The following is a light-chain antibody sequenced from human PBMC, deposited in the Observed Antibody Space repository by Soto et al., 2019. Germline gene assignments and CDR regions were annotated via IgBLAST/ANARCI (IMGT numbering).Light chain of an antibody. CDR2: AAS. CDR3: QQSDTTPLFT. V-gene: IGKV1-39*01. CDR1: QTITRH. J-gene: IGKJ3*01. Sequence: GDTVTITFRASQTITRHLNWYQQKPGKAPKLLIYAASTLRSGVPSRFSGSGSGTDFTLTISSLQPEDFATYYCQQSDTTPLFTFGPGTKVDIK.